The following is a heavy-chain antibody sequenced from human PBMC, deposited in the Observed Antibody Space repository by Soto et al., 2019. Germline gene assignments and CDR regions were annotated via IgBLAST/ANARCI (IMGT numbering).Heavy chain of an antibody. J-gene: IGHJ3*02. V-gene: IGHV3-30-3*01. Sequence: GGSLRLSCAASGFTFSSYAMHWVRQAPGKGLEWVAVISYDGSNKYYADSVKGRFTISRDNSKNTLYLQMNSLRAEDTAVYYCARGAAAGRDAFDIWGQGTMVTVSS. CDR3: ARGAAAGRDAFDI. D-gene: IGHD6-13*01. CDR2: ISYDGSNK. CDR1: GFTFSSYA.